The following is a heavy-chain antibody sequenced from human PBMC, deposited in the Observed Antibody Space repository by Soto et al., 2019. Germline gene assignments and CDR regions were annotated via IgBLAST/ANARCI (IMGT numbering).Heavy chain of an antibody. CDR2: ISYDGSNK. J-gene: IGHJ6*02. V-gene: IGHV3-30-3*01. CDR1: GFTFSSSA. D-gene: IGHD1-20*01. Sequence: GGSLRLSCAASGFTFSSSAMHWVRQAPGKGLEWVAVISYDGSNKYYADSVKGRFTISRDNSKNTLYLQMNSLRAEDTAVYYCAREKWGAIITGTPKYYYYGMDVWGQGTTVTVSS. CDR3: AREKWGAIITGTPKYYYYGMDV.